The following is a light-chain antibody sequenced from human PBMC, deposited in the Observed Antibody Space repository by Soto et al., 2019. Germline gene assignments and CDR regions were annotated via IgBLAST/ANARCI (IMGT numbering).Light chain of an antibody. CDR2: HAY. CDR1: QSVSSNY. J-gene: IGKJ3*01. CDR3: QQYGSSPLT. V-gene: IGKV3-20*01. Sequence: ETVLTQSPGTLSLSPGERATLSCRASQSVSSNYLAWYRQNPGQAPRLLIYHAYTRVTGIPDRFSGSGSGADFSLTISRLEPEDFAVYYCQQYGSSPLTFGTGTRVDIK.